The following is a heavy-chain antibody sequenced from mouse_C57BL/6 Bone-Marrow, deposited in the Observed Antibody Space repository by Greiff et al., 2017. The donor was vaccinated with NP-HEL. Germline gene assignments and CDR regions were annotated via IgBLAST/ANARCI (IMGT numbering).Heavy chain of an antibody. J-gene: IGHJ4*01. V-gene: IGHV1-26*01. Sequence: EVQLQQSGPELVKPGASVKISCKASGYTFTDYYMNWVKQSHGKSLEWIGDINPNNGGTSYNQKFKGKATLTVDKSSSTAYMELRSLTSEDSAVYYCARLAVVALYAMDYWGQGTSVTVSS. CDR3: ARLAVVALYAMDY. D-gene: IGHD1-1*01. CDR2: INPNNGGT. CDR1: GYTFTDYY.